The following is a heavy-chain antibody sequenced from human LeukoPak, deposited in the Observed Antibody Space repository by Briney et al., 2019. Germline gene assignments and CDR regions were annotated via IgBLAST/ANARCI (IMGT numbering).Heavy chain of an antibody. V-gene: IGHV3-23*01. J-gene: IGHJ4*02. D-gene: IGHD3-3*02. CDR1: GFTFSGYW. Sequence: GGSLRLSCAASGFTFSGYWMSWVRQAPGKGLEWVSAISGSGGSTYYADSVKGRFTISRDNSKNTLYLQMNSLRAEDTAVYYCAKGTIFVGPTDWGQGTLVTVSS. CDR3: AKGTIFVGPTD. CDR2: ISGSGGST.